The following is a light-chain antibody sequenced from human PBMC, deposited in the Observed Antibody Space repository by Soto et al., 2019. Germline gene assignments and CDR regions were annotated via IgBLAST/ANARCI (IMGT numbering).Light chain of an antibody. Sequence: DIQLTQSPSSLSASLGDRVTITCQASQDIDNFLNWYQHKPGAAPKLLIYDASTLAPGVPSRFSGTESGADFTFPISSLQPEDIATYYCQQYHSLPITFGPGTRLEIK. J-gene: IGKJ5*01. V-gene: IGKV1-33*01. CDR3: QQYHSLPIT. CDR1: QDIDNF. CDR2: DAS.